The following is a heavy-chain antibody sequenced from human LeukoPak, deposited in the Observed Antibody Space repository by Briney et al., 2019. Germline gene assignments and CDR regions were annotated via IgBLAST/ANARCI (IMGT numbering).Heavy chain of an antibody. J-gene: IGHJ3*02. D-gene: IGHD5-12*01. Sequence: PGGSLRLSCAASGFTFSSYAMHWVRQAPGKGLEWVAVISYDGSNKYYADSVKGRFTISRDNSKNTLYLQMNSLRAEDAAVYYCARATIIWGQGTMVTVSS. V-gene: IGHV3-30-3*01. CDR1: GFTFSSYA. CDR3: ARATII. CDR2: ISYDGSNK.